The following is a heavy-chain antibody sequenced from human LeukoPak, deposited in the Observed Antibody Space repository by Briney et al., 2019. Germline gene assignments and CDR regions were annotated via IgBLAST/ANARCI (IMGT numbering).Heavy chain of an antibody. CDR2: INGDGSST. J-gene: IGHJ4*02. Sequence: GGSLRLSCAASEFTFSAYWMHWVRQVPGKGLVWVSRINGDGSSTSYADSVKGRFTISRDNAKNTLCLQMNSLRAEDTAVYYCARDLELTYYDSSGYDYWGQGTPVTVSS. CDR1: EFTFSAYW. V-gene: IGHV3-74*01. CDR3: ARDLELTYYDSSGYDY. D-gene: IGHD3-22*01.